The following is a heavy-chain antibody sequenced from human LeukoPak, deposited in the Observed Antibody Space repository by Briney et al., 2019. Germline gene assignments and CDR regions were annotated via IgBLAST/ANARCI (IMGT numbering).Heavy chain of an antibody. Sequence: PGGSLRLSCAASGFTFSTYAMSWVRQAPGKGLEWVSATSGSGGSTYYAESVKGRLIISRDNSKNTLYLQMNSLRAEDTAVYYCAKIPMITFGGVVVPAQPFDYWGQGTLVTVSS. D-gene: IGHD3-16*02. V-gene: IGHV3-23*01. CDR2: TSGSGGST. CDR3: AKIPMITFGGVVVPAQPFDY. J-gene: IGHJ4*02. CDR1: GFTFSTYA.